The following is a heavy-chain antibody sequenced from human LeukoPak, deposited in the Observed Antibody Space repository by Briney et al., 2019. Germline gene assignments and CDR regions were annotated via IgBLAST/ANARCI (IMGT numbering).Heavy chain of an antibody. Sequence: PGGSLRLSCSPSGFTFSRYAMHGVCQAPGKGLEYVSAIVNNGGSTFYADSVKGRFTVSRDNSKNTLYLQMSSLRAEDTAVYYCVAYAYSDHDPDYWGQGTLVTVSS. CDR2: IVNNGGST. J-gene: IGHJ4*02. CDR1: GFTFSRYA. CDR3: VAYAYSDHDPDY. V-gene: IGHV3-64D*06. D-gene: IGHD4-17*01.